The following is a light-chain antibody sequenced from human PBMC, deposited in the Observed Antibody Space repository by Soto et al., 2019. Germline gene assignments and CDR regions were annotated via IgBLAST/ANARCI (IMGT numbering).Light chain of an antibody. CDR1: QSINSW. Sequence: DIQMTQSPSTLSASVGDSVTITCRASQSINSWLAWYQHKPGKAPKLLIYKASNLQSGVTSRFSGSGSGTEFTLTISSLQPDDFANYYCHQYNASPLTVGGGTKVEIK. CDR3: HQYNASPLT. J-gene: IGKJ4*01. CDR2: KAS. V-gene: IGKV1-5*03.